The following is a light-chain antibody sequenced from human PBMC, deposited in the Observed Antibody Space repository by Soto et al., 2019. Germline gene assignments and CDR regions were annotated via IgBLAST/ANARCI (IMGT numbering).Light chain of an antibody. Sequence: QTVVTQPPSASGTPGQRVTISCSGSSSNIGSNFIYWYQQLPGTAPKLFIYNNDQRPSGVPDRFSGSKSGTSASLAISGLRSEDEADYYCAARDDRLSGYVFGTGTKLTVL. CDR3: AARDDRLSGYV. CDR1: SSNIGSNF. V-gene: IGLV1-47*02. CDR2: NND. J-gene: IGLJ1*01.